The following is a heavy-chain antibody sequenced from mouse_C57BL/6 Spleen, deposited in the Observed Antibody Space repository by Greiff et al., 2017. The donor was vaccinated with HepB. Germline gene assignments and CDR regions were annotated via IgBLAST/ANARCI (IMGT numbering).Heavy chain of an antibody. Sequence: QVQLQQPGTELVKPGASVKLSCKASGYTFTSYWMHWVKQRPGQGLEWIGDINPSNGGTNYNEKFKSKATLTVDKSSSTAYMQLSSLTSVDSAVYEGARCGNCYEGYLDFGGWGTGTTVTVSS. J-gene: IGHJ1*03. CDR3: ARCGNCYEGYLDFGG. CDR1: GYTFTSYW. D-gene: IGHD2-12*01. CDR2: INPSNGGT. V-gene: IGHV1-53*01.